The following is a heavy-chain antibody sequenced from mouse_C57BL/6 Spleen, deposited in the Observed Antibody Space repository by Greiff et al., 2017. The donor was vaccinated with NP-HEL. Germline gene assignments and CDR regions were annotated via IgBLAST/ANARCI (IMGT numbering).Heavy chain of an antibody. CDR2: INPGSGGT. Sequence: VQLQQSGAELVRPGTSVKVSCKASGYAFTNYLIEWVKQRPGQGLEWIGVINPGSGGTNYNGKFKGKATLTADKSSSTAYMQLSSLTSEDSAVYFCAIIYYDLSEWGQETLVTVSA. J-gene: IGHJ3*01. V-gene: IGHV1-54*01. CDR1: GYAFTNYL. D-gene: IGHD2-4*01. CDR3: AIIYYDLSE.